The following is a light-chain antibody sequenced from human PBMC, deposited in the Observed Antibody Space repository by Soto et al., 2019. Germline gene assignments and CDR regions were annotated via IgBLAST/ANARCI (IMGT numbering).Light chain of an antibody. V-gene: IGKV3-20*01. J-gene: IGKJ4*01. CDR2: GAS. CDR1: QSVSSSY. CDR3: QQYDSSPLT. Sequence: EIVLTQSPGTLSLSPGERATLSCRASQSVSSSYLAWYQQKPGQAPRLLIYGASSRATGIPDRFSGSGYGTDFTLTISRLEPEDFAVYYCQQYDSSPLTFGGGTKVEIK.